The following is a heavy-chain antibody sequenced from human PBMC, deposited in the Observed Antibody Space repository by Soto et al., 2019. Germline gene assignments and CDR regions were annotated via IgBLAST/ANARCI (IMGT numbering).Heavy chain of an antibody. CDR1: GGSISSYY. CDR3: ARSIGNWFDP. J-gene: IGHJ5*02. CDR2: IYYSGST. V-gene: IGHV4-59*01. Sequence: SETLSLTCTVSGGSISSYYWSWIRQPPGKGLEWIGYIYYSGSTNYNPSLKSRVTISVDTSKNQFSLKLSSVTAADTAVYYCARSIGNWFDPWGQGSLVTVSS. D-gene: IGHD1-26*01.